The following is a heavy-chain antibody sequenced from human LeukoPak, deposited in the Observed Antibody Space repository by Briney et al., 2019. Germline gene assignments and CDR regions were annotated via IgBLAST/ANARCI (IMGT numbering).Heavy chain of an antibody. J-gene: IGHJ4*02. CDR1: GFTFSSYG. D-gene: IGHD3-10*01. CDR3: VRVTDVSGRCDN. V-gene: IGHV3-64D*06. Sequence: TGGSLRLSCSASGFTFSSYGINWVRQAPGKGLEYVSAISGNGGSTYYADSVKGRFTISRDNSKNTVYLQMSSLRTEDTAMYYCVRVTDVSGRCDNWGQGTLVTVSS. CDR2: ISGNGGST.